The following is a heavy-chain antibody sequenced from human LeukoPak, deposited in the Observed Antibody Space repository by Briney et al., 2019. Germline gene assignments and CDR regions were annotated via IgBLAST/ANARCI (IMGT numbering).Heavy chain of an antibody. V-gene: IGHV4-39*01. J-gene: IGHJ4*02. CDR1: GGSILTTNW. Sequence: SETLSLTCAVSGGSILTTNWWSWVRQPPGKGLEWIGSIYYGGNTYYDASLKSRVAMSVDTSKNQFSLKVRSVTAADTAVYFCARLDWGSRGSGSFDIWGQGTLVIVSS. D-gene: IGHD7-27*01. CDR3: ARLDWGSRGSGSFDI. CDR2: IYYGGNT.